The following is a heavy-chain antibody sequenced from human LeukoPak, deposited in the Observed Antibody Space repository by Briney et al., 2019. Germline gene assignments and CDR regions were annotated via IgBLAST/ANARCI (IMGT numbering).Heavy chain of an antibody. Sequence: SETLSLTCTVSGGSIGNYYWSWIRQPPGKGLEWLGSVSYSGSTDHNSSPKSRVTLSVDTSKKQFSLKLSSVTAADTALYYCARDQGTWRFDSWGQGILVTVSS. V-gene: IGHV4-59*01. D-gene: IGHD3-10*01. CDR3: ARDQGTWRFDS. CDR2: VSYSGST. CDR1: GGSIGNYY. J-gene: IGHJ5*01.